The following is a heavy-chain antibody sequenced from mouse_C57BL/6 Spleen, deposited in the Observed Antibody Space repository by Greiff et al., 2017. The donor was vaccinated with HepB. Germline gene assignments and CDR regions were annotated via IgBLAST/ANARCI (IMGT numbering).Heavy chain of an antibody. V-gene: IGHV1-47*01. Sequence: QVHVKQSGAELVKPGASVKMSCKASGYTFTTYPIEWMKQNHGKSVEWIGNFHPYNDDTKYNEKFKGKATLTVEKSSSTVYLELSRLTSDDSAVYYCARRYDYDAGFAYWGQGTLVTVSA. CDR2: FHPYNDDT. CDR3: ARRYDYDAGFAY. D-gene: IGHD2-4*01. CDR1: GYTFTTYP. J-gene: IGHJ3*01.